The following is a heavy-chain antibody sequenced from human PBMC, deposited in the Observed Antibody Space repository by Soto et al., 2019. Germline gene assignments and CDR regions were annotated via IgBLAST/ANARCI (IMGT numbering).Heavy chain of an antibody. CDR3: ARVGCSSTSCSFAFDI. CDR2: MNPNSGNT. CDR1: GYTFTSYD. Sequence: QVQLVQSGAEVKKPGASVKVSCKASGYTFTSYDINWVRQATGQGLEWMGWMNPNSGNTGYAQKFQGRVTMTRNTSISTAYMELSSLRAEDTAVDYCARVGCSSTSCSFAFDIWGQGTMVTVSS. V-gene: IGHV1-8*01. J-gene: IGHJ3*02. D-gene: IGHD2-2*01.